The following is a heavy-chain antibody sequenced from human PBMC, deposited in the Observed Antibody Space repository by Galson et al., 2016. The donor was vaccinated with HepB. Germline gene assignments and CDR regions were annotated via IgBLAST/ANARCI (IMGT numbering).Heavy chain of an antibody. CDR2: IYSSGNT. CDR1: GFSVNHNY. D-gene: IGHD3-10*01. CDR3: ATVNYISGTHY. Sequence: SLRLSCAASGFSVNHNYMTWVRQAPGKGLEWVSLIYSSGNTNYADSVKGRFTISRDSSKNTLYLQMNSLRTEDTAMYYCATVNYISGTHYWGQGTLVTVSS. V-gene: IGHV3-53*01. J-gene: IGHJ4*02.